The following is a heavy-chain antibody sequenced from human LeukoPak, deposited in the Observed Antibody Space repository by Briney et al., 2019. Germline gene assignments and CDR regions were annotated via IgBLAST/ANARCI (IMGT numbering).Heavy chain of an antibody. CDR2: INHSGST. V-gene: IGHV4-34*01. CDR3: ARRRGYCSSTSCYGLYYGMDV. CDR1: GGSFSGYY. D-gene: IGHD2-2*01. J-gene: IGHJ6*02. Sequence: PSETLSLTCAVYGGSFSGYYWSWIRQPPGKGLEWIGEINHSGSTNYNPSLKSRVTISVDTSKNQFSLKLSSVTAADTAVYYCARRRGYCSSTSCYGLYYGMDVWGRGTTVTVSS.